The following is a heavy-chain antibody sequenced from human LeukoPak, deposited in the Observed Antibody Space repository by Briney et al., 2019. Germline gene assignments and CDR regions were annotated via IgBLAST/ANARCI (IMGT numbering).Heavy chain of an antibody. V-gene: IGHV3-23*01. J-gene: IGHJ4*02. CDR2: ISGSGGST. D-gene: IGHD5-18*01. CDR1: GFTFSSYA. CDR3: AKGKGEYSYGHEYFDY. Sequence: QPGGSLRLSCAASGFTFSSYAMSWVRQAPGKGLEWVSAISGSGGSTYYAASVKGRFTISRDNSKNTLYLQMNSLRAEDTAVYYCAKGKGEYSYGHEYFDYWGQGTLVTVSS.